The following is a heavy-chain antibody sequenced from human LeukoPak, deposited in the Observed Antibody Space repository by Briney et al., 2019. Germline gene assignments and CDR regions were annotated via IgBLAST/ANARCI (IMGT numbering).Heavy chain of an antibody. CDR3: VKVDT. J-gene: IGHJ4*02. Sequence: GGSLRLSCVASGFSFSTSGMHWVRQSPGKGLDWVAFIRNDGNKKNYAESVKGRFTISRDNSRNTLYLQMDSLSAEDTAVYYCVKVDTWGQGTLVTVST. D-gene: IGHD3-22*01. CDR1: GFSFSTSG. V-gene: IGHV3-30*02. CDR2: IRNDGNKK.